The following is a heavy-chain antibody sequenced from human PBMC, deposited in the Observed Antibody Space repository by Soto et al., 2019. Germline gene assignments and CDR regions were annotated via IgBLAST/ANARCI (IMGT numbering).Heavy chain of an antibody. CDR3: ARIPTGTGGYFDY. CDR1: GVSISSYY. D-gene: IGHD1-1*01. V-gene: IGHV4-59*01. Sequence: LSLTCTVSGVSISSYYWSWIRQPPGKGLEWIGYIYYSGSTNYNPSLKSRVTISVDTSKNQFSLKLSSVTAADTAVYYCARIPTGTGGYFDYWGQGTLVTVSS. CDR2: IYYSGST. J-gene: IGHJ4*02.